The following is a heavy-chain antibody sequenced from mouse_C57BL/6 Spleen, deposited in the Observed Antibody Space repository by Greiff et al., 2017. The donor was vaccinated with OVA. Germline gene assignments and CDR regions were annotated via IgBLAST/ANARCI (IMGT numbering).Heavy chain of an antibody. V-gene: IGHV1-50*01. D-gene: IGHD3-2*02. CDR1: GYTFTSYW. CDR3: ARGGQLRLLYYFDY. Sequence: QVQLQQSGAELVKPGASVKLSCKASGYTFTSYWMQWVKQRPGQGLEWIGEIDPSDSYTNYNQKFKGKATLTVDTSSSTAYMQLSSLTSEDSAVYYCARGGQLRLLYYFDYWGQGTTLTVSS. CDR2: IDPSDSYT. J-gene: IGHJ2*01.